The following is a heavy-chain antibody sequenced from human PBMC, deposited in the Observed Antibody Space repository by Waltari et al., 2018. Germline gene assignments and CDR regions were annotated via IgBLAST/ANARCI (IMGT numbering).Heavy chain of an antibody. CDR3: ARGLTTVRDFDY. CDR2: INHSGST. Sequence: QVQLQPWGAGLLTPSETLSLTCAVYGRSFSGYYWTWFRQPPGKGREWIGEINHSGSTNYNPSLKSRVTISVDTSKNQFSLKLSSVTAADTAVYYCARGLTTVRDFDYWGQGTLVTVSS. D-gene: IGHD4-17*01. V-gene: IGHV4-34*01. CDR1: GRSFSGYY. J-gene: IGHJ4*02.